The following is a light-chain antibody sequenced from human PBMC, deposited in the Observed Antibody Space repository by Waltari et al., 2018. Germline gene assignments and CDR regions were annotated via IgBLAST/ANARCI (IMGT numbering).Light chain of an antibody. Sequence: QYSLTQPASVSGPPGQSITLSCPGTNNDVGSYNLVPLHQQHPGQAPKVIIFEVNKGPSGVSNRFSGSKSGNTASLTVSGLHPEDEADYYCCSYAGTPRVVFGGGTKLTVL. CDR3: CSYAGTPRVV. J-gene: IGLJ2*01. V-gene: IGLV2-23*02. CDR2: EVN. CDR1: NNDVGSYNL.